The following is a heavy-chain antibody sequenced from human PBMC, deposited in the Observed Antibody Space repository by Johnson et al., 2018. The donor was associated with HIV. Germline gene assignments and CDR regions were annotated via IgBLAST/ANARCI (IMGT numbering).Heavy chain of an antibody. J-gene: IGHJ3*02. Sequence: VQLVESGGGVVQPGGSLRLSCAASGFTFSSYTIHWVRQAPGKGLEWVANIKQDGSEKYYVDSVKGRFTISRDNAKNSLYLQMNSLRAEDTAVYYCAGARDDNVWSPASDIWGQGTMVTVSS. D-gene: IGHD3-3*01. CDR2: IKQDGSEK. CDR3: AGARDDNVWSPASDI. V-gene: IGHV3-7*05. CDR1: GFTFSSYT.